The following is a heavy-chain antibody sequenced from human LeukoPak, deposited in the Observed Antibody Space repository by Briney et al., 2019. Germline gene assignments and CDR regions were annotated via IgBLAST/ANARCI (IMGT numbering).Heavy chain of an antibody. J-gene: IGHJ4*02. V-gene: IGHV3-33*06. CDR3: AKDLRPSYYGGNSEFDY. Sequence: QPGRSLRLSCAASGFTFSSYGMHWVRQAPGKGLEWVAVVWYDGSNKYYADSVRGRFTISRDNSKNTLSLQMNSLGAEDTAVYYCAKDLRPSYYGGNSEFDYWGQGTLVTVSS. CDR1: GFTFSSYG. D-gene: IGHD4-23*01. CDR2: VWYDGSNK.